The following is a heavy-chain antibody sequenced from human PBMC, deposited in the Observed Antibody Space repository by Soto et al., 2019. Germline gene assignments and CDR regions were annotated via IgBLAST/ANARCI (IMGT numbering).Heavy chain of an antibody. CDR3: ARRLLYYYYYGMDV. J-gene: IGHJ6*02. CDR2: IIPIFGTA. Sequence: VKVSCKASGGTFSSYAISWVRQAPGQGLEWMGGIIPIFGTANYAQKFQGRVTITADESTSTAYMELSSLRSEDTAVYYCARRLLYYYYYGMDVWGQGTTVTVSS. CDR1: GGTFSSYA. V-gene: IGHV1-69*01. D-gene: IGHD2-15*01.